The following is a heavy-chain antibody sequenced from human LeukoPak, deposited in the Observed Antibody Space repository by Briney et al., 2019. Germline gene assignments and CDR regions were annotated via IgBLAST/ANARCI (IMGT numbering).Heavy chain of an antibody. CDR1: GFTFSSHW. CDR3: ARGATYAYYQDY. CDR2: IKYDASST. J-gene: IGHJ4*02. V-gene: IGHV3-74*01. D-gene: IGHD1-26*01. Sequence: GGSLRLSCADSGFTFSSHWMHWVRQAPGKGLVWVSRIKYDASSTSYADSVKGRFTISRDNAKNTLYLQMNSLRAEDTAVYYCARGATYAYYQDYWGQGTLVTVSS.